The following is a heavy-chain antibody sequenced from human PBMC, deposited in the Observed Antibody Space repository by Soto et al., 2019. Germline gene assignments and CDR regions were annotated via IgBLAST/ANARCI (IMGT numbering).Heavy chain of an antibody. V-gene: IGHV5-51*01. CDR1: GYSFVSYW. J-gene: IGHJ6*02. CDR3: ARTAAAGKYYYGMDV. CDR2: IYPGDSDT. D-gene: IGHD6-13*01. Sequence: GESLKISCKGSGYSFVSYWIGWVRQMPGKGLEWMGIIYPGDSDTRYSPSFQGQVTISADKSISTAYLQWSSLKASDTAMYYCARTAAAGKYYYGMDVWGQGTTVTVSS.